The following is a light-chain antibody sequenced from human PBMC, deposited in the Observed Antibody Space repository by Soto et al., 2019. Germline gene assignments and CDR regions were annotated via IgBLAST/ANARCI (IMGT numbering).Light chain of an antibody. J-gene: IGLJ2*01. CDR1: SSNIGAGYG. CDR3: AVWDDSLDGVV. V-gene: IGLV1-40*01. Sequence: QSVLTQPPSVSGAPGQRVTISCTGSSSNIGAGYGVHWYIQLPGTAPKLLVYGDSNRPSGVPDRFSGSKSDTSASLAITGLQAEDEADYYCAVWDDSLDGVVFGGGTKVTVL. CDR2: GDS.